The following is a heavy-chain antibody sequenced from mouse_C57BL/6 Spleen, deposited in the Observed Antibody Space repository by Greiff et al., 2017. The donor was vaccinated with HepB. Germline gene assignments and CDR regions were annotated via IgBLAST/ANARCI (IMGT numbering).Heavy chain of an antibody. J-gene: IGHJ4*01. Sequence: QVQLQQPGAELVRPGSSVKLSCKASGYTFTSYWMHWVQQRPIQGLEWIGNIDPSDSETHYNQKFKDKATLTVDKSSSTAYMQLSSLTSEDSAVYYFARPYYSNYEYTMDYWGQGTSVTVSS. CDR3: ARPYYSNYEYTMDY. CDR2: IDPSDSET. CDR1: GYTFTSYW. V-gene: IGHV1-52*01. D-gene: IGHD2-5*01.